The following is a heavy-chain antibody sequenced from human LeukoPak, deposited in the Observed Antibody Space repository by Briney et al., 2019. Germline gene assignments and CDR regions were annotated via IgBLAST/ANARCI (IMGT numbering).Heavy chain of an antibody. CDR3: AKGGPSSSRGYYFDY. J-gene: IGHJ4*02. V-gene: IGHV3-30*02. CDR1: GFTFSSYG. Sequence: PGGSLRLSYAASGFTFSSYGMHWVRQAPGKGLEWVAFIRYDGSNKYYADSVKGRFTISRDNSKNTLYLQMNSLRAEDTAVYYCAKGGPSSSRGYYFDYWGQGTLVTVSS. D-gene: IGHD6-13*01. CDR2: IRYDGSNK.